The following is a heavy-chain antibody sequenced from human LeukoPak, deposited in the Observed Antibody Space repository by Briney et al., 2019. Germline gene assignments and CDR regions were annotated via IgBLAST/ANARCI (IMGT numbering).Heavy chain of an antibody. CDR3: ARSGYSSGWYTF. Sequence: GASVKVSCKASGYTFTGYYMHWVRQAPGQGLEWMGWINPNSGGTNYAQKFQGRVTMTRETSISTAYMGLSRLRSDDTAVYYCARSGYSSGWYTFWGQGTLVTVSS. J-gene: IGHJ4*02. V-gene: IGHV1-2*02. D-gene: IGHD6-19*01. CDR1: GYTFTGYY. CDR2: INPNSGGT.